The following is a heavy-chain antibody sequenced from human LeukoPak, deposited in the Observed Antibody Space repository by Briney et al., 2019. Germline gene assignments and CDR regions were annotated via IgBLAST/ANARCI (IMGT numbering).Heavy chain of an antibody. V-gene: IGHV3-7*01. CDR2: IKYDGTKS. J-gene: IGHJ3*01. D-gene: IGHD3-10*01. CDR1: GFAFDSYW. Sequence: GSLRLSXVASGFAFDSYWMTWVRQTPGKGLEWLANIKYDGTKSFYADSVKGRFSISRENLDNSLYLQMTSLRAEDTAVYYCVKGRALVRGVIAAFEVWGQGTMVTVSS. CDR3: VKGRALVRGVIAAFEV.